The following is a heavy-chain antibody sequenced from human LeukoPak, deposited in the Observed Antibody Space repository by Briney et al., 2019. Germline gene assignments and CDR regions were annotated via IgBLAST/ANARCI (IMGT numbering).Heavy chain of an antibody. CDR3: ARHYYDSSGYPYNWFDP. V-gene: IGHV4-30-2*01. CDR2: IYHSGST. D-gene: IGHD3-22*01. Sequence: PSQTLSLTCTVSGGSISSGGYYWSWIRQPPGKGLEWIGYIYHSGSTNYNPSLKSRVTISVDTSKNQFSLKLSSVTAADTAVYYCARHYYDSSGYPYNWFDPWGQGTLVTVSS. CDR1: GGSISSGGYY. J-gene: IGHJ5*02.